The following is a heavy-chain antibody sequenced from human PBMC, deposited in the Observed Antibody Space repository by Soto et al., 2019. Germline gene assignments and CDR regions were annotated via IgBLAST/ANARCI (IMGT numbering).Heavy chain of an antibody. Sequence: EVQLVESGGGLVQPGRSLRLSCGASGFTFDDYAMHWVRQAPGKGLEWVSSISWNSGNIGYADSVKGRFIISRDNAKNSLYLQMNSLRPEDTALYYCAKGSSTTNFSYFDCWGQGTLVTVSS. D-gene: IGHD2-2*01. CDR1: GFTFDDYA. J-gene: IGHJ4*02. CDR3: AKGSSTTNFSYFDC. CDR2: ISWNSGNI. V-gene: IGHV3-9*01.